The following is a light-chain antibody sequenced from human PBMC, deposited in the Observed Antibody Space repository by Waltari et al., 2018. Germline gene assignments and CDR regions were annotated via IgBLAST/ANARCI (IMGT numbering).Light chain of an antibody. CDR1: QDIASS. J-gene: IGKJ4*01. CDR3: QQYYHGAD. V-gene: IGKV1-33*01. CDR2: DAS. Sequence: DIQMTQSPSFLSASVGDRVTITCQASQDIASSLNWYQQKPGKAPELLIYDASKLQAGVPSRFSGEGSGTDFKFSINSLQAEDVAVYYCQQYYHGADFGGGTKVEIK.